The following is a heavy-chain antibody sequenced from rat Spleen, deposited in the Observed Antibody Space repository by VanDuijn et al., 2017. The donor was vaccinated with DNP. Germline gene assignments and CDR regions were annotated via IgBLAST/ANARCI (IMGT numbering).Heavy chain of an antibody. CDR1: GYTFTSYF. V-gene: IGHV1-43*01. J-gene: IGHJ3*01. CDR3: ARTIRVYYGLLPFAY. CDR2: INTGSGGT. D-gene: IGHD1-6*01. Sequence: QVQLQQSGAELAKPGSSVKISCKASGYTFTSYFMAWIKQTTGQGLEYIGYINTGSGGTHYNEKFKGKATLTVDKSSSTAFMQLSSLTPDDSAVYYCARTIRVYYGLLPFAYWGQGSLVTVSS.